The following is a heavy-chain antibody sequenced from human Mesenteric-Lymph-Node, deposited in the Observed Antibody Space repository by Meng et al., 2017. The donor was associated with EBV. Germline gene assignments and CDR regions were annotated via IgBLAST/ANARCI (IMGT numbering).Heavy chain of an antibody. CDR3: ARVTYSGSRYPSVFDY. J-gene: IGHJ4*02. CDR1: CGAIGSANY. D-gene: IGHD6-13*01. V-gene: IGHV4-30-4*01. Sequence: QEPGPGLVTPSQTPSPTCTVSCGAIGSANYWSWIRQPPGKGLEWIGYIYYSGNTYYNPSLESRVTISIDTSKSQVSLKLTSVTAADTAVYYCARVTYSGSRYPSVFDYWGQGNLVTVSS. CDR2: IYYSGNT.